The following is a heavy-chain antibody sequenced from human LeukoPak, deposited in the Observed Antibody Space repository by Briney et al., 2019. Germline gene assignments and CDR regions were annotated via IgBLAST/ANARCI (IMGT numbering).Heavy chain of an antibody. CDR3: ARVGAVAGPNWFDP. CDR2: ISSSSSYI. V-gene: IGHV3-21*01. Sequence: PGGSLRLSCAASGFTFSSHSMNWVRQAPGKGLEWVSSISSSSSYIYYADSVKGRFTISRDNAKNSLYLQMNSLRAKDTAVYYCARVGAVAGPNWFDPWGQGTLVTVSS. CDR1: GFTFSSHS. J-gene: IGHJ5*02. D-gene: IGHD6-19*01.